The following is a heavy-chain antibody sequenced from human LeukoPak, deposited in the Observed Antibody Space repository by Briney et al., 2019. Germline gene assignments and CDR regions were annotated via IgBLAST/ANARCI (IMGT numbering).Heavy chain of an antibody. V-gene: IGHV3-74*03. CDR1: GFTFRNHW. CDR3: ARDQRVTGRPDIDY. J-gene: IGHJ4*02. CDR2: ISSDGSST. D-gene: IGHD6-6*01. Sequence: GGSLRLSCAASGFTFRNHWMHRVRQTPGKGLVWVSRISSDGSSTTYADSVKGRFTISRDNAKNTLYLQMNNLRAEDTAMYYCARDQRVTGRPDIDYWGQGTLVIVSS.